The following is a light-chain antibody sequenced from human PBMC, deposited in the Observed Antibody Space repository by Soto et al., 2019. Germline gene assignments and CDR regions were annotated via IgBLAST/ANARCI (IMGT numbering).Light chain of an antibody. Sequence: IILTQSPATLSVSPGERATLSCRASQSVNNNLAWYQQKPGQAPRLLIYGASTRATGIPARFSGSGSGIEFTLTISSLQSEDFAVYYCQQYTERPLMYTFGQGTKVDIK. CDR2: GAS. CDR3: QQYTERPLMYT. J-gene: IGKJ2*01. CDR1: QSVNNN. V-gene: IGKV3-15*01.